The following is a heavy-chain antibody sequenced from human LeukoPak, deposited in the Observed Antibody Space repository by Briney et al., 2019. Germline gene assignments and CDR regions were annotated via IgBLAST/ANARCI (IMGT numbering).Heavy chain of an antibody. D-gene: IGHD2-2*01. J-gene: IGHJ4*02. CDR3: ARLRQRGYCSSTSCESDY. CDR2: INSDGSSP. Sequence: GGSLRLSCAASGFTLSGYWMHWVRQAPGKGLVWVSRINSDGSSPSYADSVKGRFTISRDNAKNTLYLEMNSLRAEDTAVYYCARLRQRGYCSSTSCESDYWGRGTLVTVSS. CDR1: GFTLSGYW. V-gene: IGHV3-74*01.